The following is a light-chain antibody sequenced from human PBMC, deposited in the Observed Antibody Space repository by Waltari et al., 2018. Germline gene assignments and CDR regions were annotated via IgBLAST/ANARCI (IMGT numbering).Light chain of an antibody. CDR1: QSVFYNATNKNY. CDR3: QLYYSNPPVFT. J-gene: IGKJ3*01. Sequence: DIVMTQSPDSLAVSLGERATISCKSSQSVFYNATNKNYLTWYQQKPGQPPKVLIYWASTRDSWVPDRFSGSGSGTDFTLTISGLQAEDVAVYYCQLYYSNPPVFTFGPGTKVDIK. V-gene: IGKV4-1*01. CDR2: WAS.